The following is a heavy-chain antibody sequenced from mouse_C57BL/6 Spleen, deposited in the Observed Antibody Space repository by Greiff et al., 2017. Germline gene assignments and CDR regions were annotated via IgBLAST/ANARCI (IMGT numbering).Heavy chain of an antibody. CDR2: IYPGDGDT. Sequence: VQLQQSGAELVKPGASVKISCKASGYAFSSYWMNWVKQRPGKGLEWIGKIYPGDGDTNDNAKFKGKATLTEDKSSSTAYMQLSSLTSEDSAVYFCARATYHFYLDYWGQGTTLTVSS. J-gene: IGHJ2*01. V-gene: IGHV1-80*01. CDR1: GYAFSSYW. CDR3: ARATYHFYLDY.